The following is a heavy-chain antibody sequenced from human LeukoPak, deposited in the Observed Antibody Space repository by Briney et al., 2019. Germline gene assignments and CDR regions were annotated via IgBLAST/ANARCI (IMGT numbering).Heavy chain of an antibody. Sequence: GGSLRLSCAASGFTFSSYWMSWVRQAPGKGLEWVANIKQDGSEKYYVDSVKGRFTISRDNAKNSLYLQMNSLRAEDTALYYCVRLGELGFYYFDYWGQGTLVTVSS. CDR2: IKQDGSEK. V-gene: IGHV3-7*03. J-gene: IGHJ4*02. CDR1: GFTFSSYW. CDR3: VRLGELGFYYFDY. D-gene: IGHD3-16*01.